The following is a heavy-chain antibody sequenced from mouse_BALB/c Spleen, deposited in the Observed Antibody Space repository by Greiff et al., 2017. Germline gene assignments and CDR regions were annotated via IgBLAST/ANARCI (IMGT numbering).Heavy chain of an antibody. J-gene: IGHJ1*01. Sequence: QVHVKQSGPELVKPGASVKISCKASGYAFSSSWMNWVKQRPGQGLEWIGRIYPGDGDTNYNGKFKGKATLTADKSSSTAYMQLSSLTSVDSAVYFGARSNGSSYRKCFDVWGAGTTVTVSS. D-gene: IGHD1-1*01. CDR3: ARSNGSSYRKCFDV. CDR2: IYPGDGDT. V-gene: IGHV1-82*01. CDR1: GYAFSSSW.